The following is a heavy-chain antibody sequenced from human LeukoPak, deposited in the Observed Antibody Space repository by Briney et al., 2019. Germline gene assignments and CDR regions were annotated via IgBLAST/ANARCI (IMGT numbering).Heavy chain of an antibody. CDR2: ISAYNGNT. J-gene: IGHJ3*02. CDR1: GYTFTSYG. D-gene: IGHD3-3*01. V-gene: IGHV1-18*01. Sequence: ASVKVSCKASGYTFTSYGISWVRQAPGQGLEWMGWISAYNGNTNYAQKLQGRVTMTTDTSTSTAYMELRSLRSDDTAVYYCARGSTPYYDFWSGDALDIWGQGTMVTVSS. CDR3: ARGSTPYYDFWSGDALDI.